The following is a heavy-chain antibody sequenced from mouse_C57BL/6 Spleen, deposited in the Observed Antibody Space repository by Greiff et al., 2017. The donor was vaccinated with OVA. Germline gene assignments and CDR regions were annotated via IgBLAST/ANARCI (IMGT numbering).Heavy chain of an antibody. CDR3: AIRDGSSYDYAMDY. Sequence: QVQLQQPGAELVKPGASVKVSCKASGYTFTSYWMHWVKQRPGQGLEWIGRIHPSDSDTNYNQKFKGKATLTVDKSSSTAYMQISSLTSEDSAVYYCAIRDGSSYDYAMDYWGQGTSVTVSS. CDR1: GYTFTSYW. J-gene: IGHJ4*01. CDR2: IHPSDSDT. D-gene: IGHD1-1*01. V-gene: IGHV1-74*01.